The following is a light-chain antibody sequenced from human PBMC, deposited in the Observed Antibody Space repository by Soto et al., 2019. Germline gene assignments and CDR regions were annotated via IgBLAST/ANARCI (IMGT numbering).Light chain of an antibody. Sequence: QSALTQPASVSGSLGQSITISCTGTSSDVGGYNYVSWYQQHPGKAPKLMIYEVSNRPSGVSKRFSGSKSGNTASLTISGLQAEDEADYYCSSYTSSSTLVVFGGGTNLTVL. CDR2: EVS. CDR3: SSYTSSSTLVV. V-gene: IGLV2-14*01. J-gene: IGLJ2*01. CDR1: SSDVGGYNY.